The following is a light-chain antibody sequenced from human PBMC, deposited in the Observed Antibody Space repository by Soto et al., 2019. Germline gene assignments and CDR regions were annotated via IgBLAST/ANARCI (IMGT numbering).Light chain of an antibody. J-gene: IGKJ2*01. CDR3: QHYYDWPPTYT. CDR2: DAS. CDR1: QSIRSS. Sequence: EIVMTQSPATLAGSPGERATLSCRASQSIRSSLAWYQQQPCQAPRLLMYDASTRATGCPEMFSGSESGTAFTLTISSLRSEDFAVYYCQHYYDWPPTYTFGQGTKLEIK. V-gene: IGKV3-15*01.